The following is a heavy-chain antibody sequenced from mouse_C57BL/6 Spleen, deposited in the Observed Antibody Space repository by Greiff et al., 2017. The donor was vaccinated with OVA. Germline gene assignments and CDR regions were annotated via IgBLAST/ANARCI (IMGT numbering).Heavy chain of an antibody. CDR3: AREIYYGNYGAMDY. CDR1: GYTFTDYN. D-gene: IGHD2-1*01. Sequence: DVQLQESGPELVKPGASVKIPCKASGYTFTDYNMDWVKQSHGKSLEWIGDINPNNGGTIYNQKFKGKATLTVDKSSSTAYMELRSLTSEDTAVYYCAREIYYGNYGAMDYWGQGTSVTVSS. J-gene: IGHJ4*01. V-gene: IGHV1-18*01. CDR2: INPNNGGT.